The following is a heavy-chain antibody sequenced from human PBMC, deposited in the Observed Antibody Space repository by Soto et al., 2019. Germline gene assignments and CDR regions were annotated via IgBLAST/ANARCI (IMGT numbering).Heavy chain of an antibody. CDR3: ARVHSGRTDFDY. CDR2: MNPNSGNT. J-gene: IGHJ4*02. V-gene: IGHV1-8*01. D-gene: IGHD5-12*01. CDR1: GYTFTSYD. Sequence: ASVKVSCKASGYTFTSYDINWVRQATGQGLEWMGWMNPNSGNTGYAQKFQGRVTMTRNTSISTAYMELSSLRSEDTAVYYCARVHSGRTDFDYWGQGTLVTVSS.